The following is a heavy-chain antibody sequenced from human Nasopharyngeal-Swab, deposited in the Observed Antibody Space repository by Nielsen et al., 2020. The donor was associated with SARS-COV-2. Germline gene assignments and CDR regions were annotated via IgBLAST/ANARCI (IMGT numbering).Heavy chain of an antibody. J-gene: IGHJ6*02. D-gene: IGHD1-26*01. V-gene: IGHV4-61*02. CDR1: DDSLRRGGFY. Sequence: SETLSLTCSVSDDSLRRGGFYWTWILQPAGRGLEVIGRTSIRGTTNYSPPFKNRVTMSLDTSKKQFFLRLASVSAVDTAIYYCARGRPGTYYTYYYGLDVWGQGTTVTVSS. CDR2: TSIRGTT. CDR3: ARGRPGTYYTYYYGLDV.